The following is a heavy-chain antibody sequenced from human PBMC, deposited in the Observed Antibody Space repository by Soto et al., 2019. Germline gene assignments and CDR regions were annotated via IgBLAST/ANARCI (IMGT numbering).Heavy chain of an antibody. CDR3: ARGHGQFFVGY. CDR2: IYYSGTT. D-gene: IGHD3-3*01. J-gene: IGHJ4*02. V-gene: IGHV4-59*01. CDR1: GGSISSSS. Sequence: PSETLSLTCTVSGGSISSSSWSWIRQAPGKGLEWIGYIYYSGTTNYNPSLKSRVTISIDTSKNQFSLKLRSVTAADTAVYYCARGHGQFFVGYWCLGTLVTVSS.